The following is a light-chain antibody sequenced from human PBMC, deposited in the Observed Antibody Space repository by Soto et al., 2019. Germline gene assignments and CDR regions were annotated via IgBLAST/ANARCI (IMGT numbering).Light chain of an antibody. J-gene: IGLJ3*02. V-gene: IGLV1-40*01. CDR1: SSNIGAGYD. Sequence: QSVLTQPPSVSGAPGQRVTISCTGSSSNIGAGYDVHWYQQLPGTAPKLLIYGNTNRPSGVPDRFSGSKSGTSASLAITGLQAEDEADYYCQSYDGSLNWVFGGGTKLTVL. CDR2: GNT. CDR3: QSYDGSLNWV.